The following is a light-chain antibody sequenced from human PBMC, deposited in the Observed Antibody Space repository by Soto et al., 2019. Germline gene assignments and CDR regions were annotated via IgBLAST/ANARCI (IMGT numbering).Light chain of an antibody. CDR3: QQYGSSSYT. J-gene: IGKJ2*01. Sequence: EIVLTQSPGTLSLSPGERATLSCRASQSVSSSYLAWYQQKPGQAPRLLIYGASSRATGIPDRFSGSGSGTDFTLTISRLEPEHFAVYYCQQYGSSSYTFGQGTKLESK. CDR1: QSVSSSY. V-gene: IGKV3-20*01. CDR2: GAS.